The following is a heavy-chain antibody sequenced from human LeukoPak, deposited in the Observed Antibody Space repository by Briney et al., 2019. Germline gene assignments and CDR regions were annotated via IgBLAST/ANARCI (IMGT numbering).Heavy chain of an antibody. V-gene: IGHV3-33*01. CDR1: GFTFSSYG. D-gene: IGHD6-6*01. CDR2: IWYDGSNK. J-gene: IGHJ3*02. CDR3: ARKFGGFGSSSLAFDI. Sequence: QPGGSLRLSCAASGFTFSSYGMHWVRQAPGKGLEWVAVIWYDGSNKYYADSVKGRFTISRDNSKNTLYLQMNSLRAEDTAVYYCARKFGGFGSSSLAFDIWGQGTMVTVSS.